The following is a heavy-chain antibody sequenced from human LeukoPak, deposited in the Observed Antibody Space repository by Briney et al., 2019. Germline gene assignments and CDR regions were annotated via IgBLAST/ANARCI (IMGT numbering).Heavy chain of an antibody. Sequence: GGSLRLSCAASGFTFSSYDMHWVRQATGEGLEWVSAIGTAGDPYYPGSVKGRFTISRENAENSLYLQMNSLRAGDTAVYYCARGAPQWREDGMDVWGKGITVTVSS. CDR2: IGTAGDP. D-gene: IGHD6-19*01. J-gene: IGHJ6*04. CDR1: GFTFSSYD. CDR3: ARGAPQWREDGMDV. V-gene: IGHV3-13*05.